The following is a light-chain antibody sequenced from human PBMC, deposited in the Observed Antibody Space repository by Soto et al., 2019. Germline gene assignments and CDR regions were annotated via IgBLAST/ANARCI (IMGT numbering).Light chain of an antibody. CDR1: QGISNY. Sequence: DIQMTQSPSSLSASVGDRVTITCRASQGISNYLAWYQQKPGKVPKLLIYAASTLQSGVPSRFSGSGSGTDFNLTISSLQPEDAATYYCQKYNRAPTLGQGTNVDIK. J-gene: IGKJ1*01. V-gene: IGKV1-27*01. CDR2: AAS. CDR3: QKYNRAPT.